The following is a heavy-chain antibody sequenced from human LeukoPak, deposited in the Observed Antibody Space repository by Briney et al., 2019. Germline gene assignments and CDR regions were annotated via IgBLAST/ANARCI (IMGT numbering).Heavy chain of an antibody. D-gene: IGHD5-18*01. CDR1: GYTLTELS. V-gene: IGHV1-24*01. Sequence: ASVKVSCKVSGYTLTELSMHWVRQAPGKGLESMGGFDPEDGETIYAQKFQGRVTMTEDTSTDTAYMELSSLRSEDTAVYYCVTDSGYSYENYYYGMDVWGQGTTVTVSS. CDR2: FDPEDGET. J-gene: IGHJ6*02. CDR3: VTDSGYSYENYYYGMDV.